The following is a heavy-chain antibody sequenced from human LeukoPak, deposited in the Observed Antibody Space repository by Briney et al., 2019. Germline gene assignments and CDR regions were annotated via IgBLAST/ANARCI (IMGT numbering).Heavy chain of an antibody. CDR1: GGSISSYY. Sequence: SETLSLTCTVSGGSISSYYWSWIRQPPGKGLEWIGYIYYSGSTNYNPSLKSRVTISVDTSKNQFSLKLSSVTAADTAVYYCARASAKQGLGYYYYMDVWGKGTTVTVSS. V-gene: IGHV4-59*01. CDR3: ARASAKQGLGYYYYMDV. J-gene: IGHJ6*03. D-gene: IGHD7-27*01. CDR2: IYYSGST.